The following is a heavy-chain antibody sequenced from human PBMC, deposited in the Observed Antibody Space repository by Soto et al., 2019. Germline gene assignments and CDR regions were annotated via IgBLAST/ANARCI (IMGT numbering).Heavy chain of an antibody. Sequence: QVQLQESGPGLVKPSETLALTCTVSGDSMTKYYWSWIRQPAGKGLELIGRIYTSGSTNYNPSLKSRVSMSLDTSNNHFSLKLKSVTAADTAVYYCARTVGAAYYFDVWGQGALVTVSS. CDR2: IYTSGST. CDR3: ARTVGAAYYFDV. CDR1: GDSMTKYY. V-gene: IGHV4-4*07. J-gene: IGHJ4*02. D-gene: IGHD1-26*01.